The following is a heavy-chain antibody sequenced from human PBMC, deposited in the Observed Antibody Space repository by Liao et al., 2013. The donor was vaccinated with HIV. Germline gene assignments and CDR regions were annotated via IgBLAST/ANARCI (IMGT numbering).Heavy chain of an antibody. Sequence: QVQLQESGPGLVKPSETLSLTCTVSGGSISSYYWSWIRQPAGKGLEWIGRIYTSGSTNYNPSLKSRVTMSVDTSKNQFTLRLRSVTAADTAVYYCARDGGRVGRGFDIWGQGTVVTVSS. D-gene: IGHD2-15*01. CDR3: ARDGGRVGRGFDI. V-gene: IGHV4-4*07. CDR2: IYTSGST. J-gene: IGHJ3*02. CDR1: GGSISSYY.